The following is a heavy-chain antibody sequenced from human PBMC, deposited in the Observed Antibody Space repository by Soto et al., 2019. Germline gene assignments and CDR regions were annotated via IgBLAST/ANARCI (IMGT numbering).Heavy chain of an antibody. CDR2: IYYSART. CDR3: AREFSRASDI. Sequence: QVQLQESGPGLVKPSQTLSLTCTVSGGSISSGTNYWSWVRQHPGKGLEWIGYIYYSARTHYNPTLRSRVTMSIDTSKNQFSLKLSSVTAADTAVYYCAREFSRASDIWGQGTMVTVSS. J-gene: IGHJ3*02. CDR1: GGSISSGTNY. V-gene: IGHV4-31*03.